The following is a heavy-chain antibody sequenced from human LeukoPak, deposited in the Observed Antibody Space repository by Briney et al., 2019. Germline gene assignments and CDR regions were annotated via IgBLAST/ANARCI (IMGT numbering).Heavy chain of an antibody. CDR3: AKVRGGGDYTGMDV. CDR1: GFTFSSYD. V-gene: IGHV3-13*01. J-gene: IGHJ6*02. Sequence: PGGSLRLSCAASGFTFSSYDMHWVRQATGKGLEWVSAIGTAGDTYYPGSVKGRFTISRENAKNSLYLQMNSLRAGDTAVYYCAKVRGGGDYTGMDVWGQGTTVTVSS. CDR2: IGTAGDT. D-gene: IGHD4-11*01.